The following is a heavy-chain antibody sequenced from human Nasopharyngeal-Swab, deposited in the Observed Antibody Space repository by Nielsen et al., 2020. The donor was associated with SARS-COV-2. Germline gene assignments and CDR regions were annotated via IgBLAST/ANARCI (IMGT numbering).Heavy chain of an antibody. CDR1: GGSISSYY. CDR3: ASGGDFQAIDY. Sequence: SETLSLTCTVSGGSISSYYWSWIRQPPGKGLEWIGYIYYSGSTNYNPSLKCRVTISVDTSKNQFSLKLSSVTAADTAVYYCASGGDFQAIDYWGQGTLVTVSS. V-gene: IGHV4-59*01. J-gene: IGHJ4*02. D-gene: IGHD3-16*01. CDR2: IYYSGST.